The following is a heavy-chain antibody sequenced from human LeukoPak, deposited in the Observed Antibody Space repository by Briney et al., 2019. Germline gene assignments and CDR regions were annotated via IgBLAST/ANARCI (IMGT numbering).Heavy chain of an antibody. D-gene: IGHD5-18*01. CDR1: GYIFTDYY. CDR2: INPLSGGT. J-gene: IGHJ4*02. V-gene: IGHV1-2*02. Sequence: ASVKVSCKASGYIFTDYYIHWIRQAPGQGLQRVGWINPLSGGTNYAQKFRGRVTLTRDTSSGTIYMNLSSLMSDGTAVYYCARGHDNTGYNYFDQWGQGTLVTVSS. CDR3: ARGHDNTGYNYFDQ.